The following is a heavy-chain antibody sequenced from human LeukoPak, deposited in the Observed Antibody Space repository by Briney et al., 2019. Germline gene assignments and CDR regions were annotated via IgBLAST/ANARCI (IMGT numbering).Heavy chain of an antibody. CDR2: MYPSGST. Sequence: PSETLSLTCTVSGGSISNYYWSWLRQPAGKGLEWIGRMYPSGSTKYNPSLKSRVIISVDNSKNLLSLKLTSVTAAGTAVYFCARDHYGSGSYKSYFDYWGQGTQVTVSS. CDR1: GGSISNYY. J-gene: IGHJ4*02. CDR3: ARDHYGSGSYKSYFDY. D-gene: IGHD3-10*01. V-gene: IGHV4-4*07.